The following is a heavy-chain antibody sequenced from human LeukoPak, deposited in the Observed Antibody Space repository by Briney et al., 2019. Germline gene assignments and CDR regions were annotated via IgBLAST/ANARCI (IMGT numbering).Heavy chain of an antibody. CDR3: ARDRAGPHFDY. J-gene: IGHJ4*02. CDR2: ISSSSSTI. D-gene: IGHD6-13*01. V-gene: IGHV3-48*01. CDR1: GFTFSSYS. Sequence: PGGSLRLSCAASGFTFSSYSTNWVRQAPGKGLEWVSYISSSSSTIYYADSVMGRFTISRDNAKNSLYLQMNSLRAEDTAVYYCARDRAGPHFDYWGQGTLVTVSS.